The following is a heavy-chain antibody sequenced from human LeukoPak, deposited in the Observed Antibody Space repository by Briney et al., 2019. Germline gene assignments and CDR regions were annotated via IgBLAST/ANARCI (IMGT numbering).Heavy chain of an antibody. Sequence: PSETLSLTCTVSGGSISSSSYYWGWIRQPPGKGLEWIGSIYYSGSTYYNPSLKSRVTISVDTSKNQFSLKLSSVTAADTAVYYCARDGGNLYYFDYWGQGTLVTVSS. D-gene: IGHD4-23*01. J-gene: IGHJ4*02. CDR3: ARDGGNLYYFDY. V-gene: IGHV4-39*01. CDR1: GGSISSSSYY. CDR2: IYYSGST.